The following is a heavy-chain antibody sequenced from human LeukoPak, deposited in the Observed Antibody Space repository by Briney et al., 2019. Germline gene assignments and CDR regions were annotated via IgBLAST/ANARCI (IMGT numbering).Heavy chain of an antibody. CDR1: GYTLTDLS. CDR2: FDPEDGET. CDR3: ATTTITMVRGVIYYYYYGMDV. Sequence: ASVTLSCKVSGYTLTDLSMHWVRQAPGKGLEGVGGFDPEDGETIYAQKFQGRVPMTEDTSTDTAYMELSSLISEDTAVDYCATTTITMVRGVIYYYYYGMDVWGQGTTVTVSS. D-gene: IGHD3-10*01. J-gene: IGHJ6*02. V-gene: IGHV1-24*01.